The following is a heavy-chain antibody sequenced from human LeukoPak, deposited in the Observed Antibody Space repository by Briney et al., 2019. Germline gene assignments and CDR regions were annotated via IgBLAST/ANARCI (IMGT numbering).Heavy chain of an antibody. CDR3: ARGKDDYDFWSGYPH. Sequence: PSETLSLTCAVYGGSISGYYWSWIRQPPGRGLEWIGESNDGGSTNYTPSLKSRVTISLDTSKNQFSLRLRSVTAADTAVYYCARGKDDYDFWSGYPHWGQGTLVTVSS. J-gene: IGHJ4*02. V-gene: IGHV4-34*01. CDR1: GGSISGYY. CDR2: SNDGGST. D-gene: IGHD3-3*01.